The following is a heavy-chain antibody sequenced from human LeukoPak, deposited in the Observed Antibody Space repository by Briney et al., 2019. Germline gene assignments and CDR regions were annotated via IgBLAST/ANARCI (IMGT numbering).Heavy chain of an antibody. J-gene: IGHJ4*02. CDR1: GFTFHDHG. CDR2: IAADGGVK. D-gene: IGHD6-19*01. V-gene: IGHV3-30*03. CDR3: AREATWGQWYFDL. Sequence: GTSLRLSCAASGFTFHDHGMDWVRQAPGKGLEWVAVIAADGGVKQYADFVKGRFSLSRDNSKNTLFLEMNGLTVEDTAVHYCAREATWGQWYFDLWGQGAPVTVSS.